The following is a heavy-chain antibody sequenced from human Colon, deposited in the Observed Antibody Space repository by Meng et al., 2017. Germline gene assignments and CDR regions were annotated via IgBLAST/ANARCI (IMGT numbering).Heavy chain of an antibody. CDR2: VYHRGDT. CDR3: GRDQGRELINH. CDR1: GDSISSDIW. D-gene: IGHD1-7*01. Sequence: LHGSGPGLVKPCGTLSLTCTVSGDSISSDIWWSWVRQPPGKGLEWIGEVYHRGDTNYNPSLKSRVDISVDKSKNQFYLSLFSVTAADTAVYYCGRDQGRELINHWGQGTLVTVSS. V-gene: IGHV4-4*02. J-gene: IGHJ4*02.